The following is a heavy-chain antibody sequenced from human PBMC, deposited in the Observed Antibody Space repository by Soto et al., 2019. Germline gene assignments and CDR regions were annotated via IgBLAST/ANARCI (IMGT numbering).Heavy chain of an antibody. J-gene: IGHJ5*02. V-gene: IGHV1-18*01. CDR3: ARGDPYYYDSSGLGS. Sequence: GASVKVSCKASGYTFTSYGISWVRQAPGQGLEWMGWISAYNGNTNYAQKLQGRVTMTTDTSTSTAYMELRSLRSDDTAVYYCARGDPYYYDSSGLGSWGQGTLVTVSS. D-gene: IGHD3-22*01. CDR1: GYTFTSYG. CDR2: ISAYNGNT.